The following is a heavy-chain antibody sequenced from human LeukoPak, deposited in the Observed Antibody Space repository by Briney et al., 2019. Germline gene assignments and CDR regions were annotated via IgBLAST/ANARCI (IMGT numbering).Heavy chain of an antibody. CDR1: GFTFSSYG. CDR3: AREAPDRYYYYGMDV. J-gene: IGHJ6*04. D-gene: IGHD1-14*01. V-gene: IGHV3-30*03. CDR2: ISYDGSNK. Sequence: GRSLRLSCAASGFTFSSYGMHWVRQAPGKGLEWVAVISYDGSNKYYADSVKGRFTISRDNSKNTLYLQMNSLRAEDTAVYYCAREAPDRYYYYGMDVWGKGTTVTVSS.